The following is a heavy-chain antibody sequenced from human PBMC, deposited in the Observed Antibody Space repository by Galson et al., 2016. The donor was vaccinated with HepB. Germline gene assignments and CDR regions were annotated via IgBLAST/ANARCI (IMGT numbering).Heavy chain of an antibody. CDR2: ISSSDEK. Sequence: PALVKPTQTLTLTCTVSGFSLNNTKLGVNWIRQPPGKALEWLAHISSSDEKSYSTSLKSRLTISEDTSKSQVVLNMTNMDPVDTATYYCSRIELLTSGWYWVEDNWGQGTLVTVSS. J-gene: IGHJ4*02. CDR1: GFSLNNTKLG. V-gene: IGHV2-26*01. CDR3: SRIELLTSGWYWVEDN. D-gene: IGHD6-19*01.